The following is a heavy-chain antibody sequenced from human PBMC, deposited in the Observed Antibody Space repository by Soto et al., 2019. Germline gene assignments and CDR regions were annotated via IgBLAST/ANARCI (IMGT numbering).Heavy chain of an antibody. Sequence: GGSLRLSCAASGFTFSSHAMSWVRQAPGKGLEWVSVISGSGGITNYADYADSVKGRFTISRDNSKNSVYLQMNSLRAEDTAVYYCVKKYYYGSGSYPGPGAIDYWGQGTLVTVSS. CDR3: VKKYYYGSGSYPGPGAIDY. CDR1: GFTFSSHA. J-gene: IGHJ4*02. CDR2: ISGSGGITNYA. D-gene: IGHD3-10*01. V-gene: IGHV3-23*01.